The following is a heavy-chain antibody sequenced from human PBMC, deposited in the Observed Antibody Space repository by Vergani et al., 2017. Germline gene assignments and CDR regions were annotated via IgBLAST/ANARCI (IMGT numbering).Heavy chain of an antibody. J-gene: IGHJ3*02. CDR1: GFTFSSYW. Sequence: VQLVESGGGVVQPGRSLRLSCAASGFTFSSYWMHWVRQAPGKGLVWVSRINSDGSSTSYADSVKGRFTISRDNSKNTLYLQMNSLRAEDTAVYYCAKGGRIAVAATVAFDIWGQGTMVTVSS. V-gene: IGHV3-74*02. D-gene: IGHD6-19*01. CDR2: INSDGSST. CDR3: AKGGRIAVAATVAFDI.